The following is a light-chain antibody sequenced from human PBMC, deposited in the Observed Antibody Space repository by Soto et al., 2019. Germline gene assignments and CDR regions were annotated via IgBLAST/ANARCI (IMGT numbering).Light chain of an antibody. CDR3: GADHCSGSNFVDV. J-gene: IGLJ1*01. V-gene: IGLV9-49*01. Sequence: QSVLTQPPSASASLGASVTLTCTLSSGYSNYKVDLYQQRPGKGPRFVMRVGAGGIVGSKGNGIPDRFSFLGSGLNRYLTIKNIQEVDDSDYPCGADHCSGSNFVDVFGTGTKVTVL. CDR1: SGYSNYK. CDR2: VGAGGIVG.